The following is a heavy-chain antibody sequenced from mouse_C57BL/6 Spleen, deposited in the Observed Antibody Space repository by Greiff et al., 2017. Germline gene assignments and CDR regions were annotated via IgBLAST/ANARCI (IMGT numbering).Heavy chain of an antibody. V-gene: IGHV3-1*01. CDR2: ISYSGST. Sequence: EVQLVESGPGMVKPSQSLSLTCTVTGYSITSGYDWHWIRHFPGNKLEWMGYISYSGSTNYNPSLKSRISITHDTSKNHFFLKLNSVTTEDTATYYCARENYSPYYFDYWGQGTTLTVSS. CDR1: GYSITSGYD. D-gene: IGHD2-12*01. CDR3: ARENYSPYYFDY. J-gene: IGHJ2*01.